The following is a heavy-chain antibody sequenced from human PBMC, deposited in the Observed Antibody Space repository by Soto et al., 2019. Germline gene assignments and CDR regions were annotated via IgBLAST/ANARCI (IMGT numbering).Heavy chain of an antibody. V-gene: IGHV3-23*01. CDR2: ISGGGGST. J-gene: IGHJ6*02. Sequence: GGSLRLSCAASGFTFSSYAMSWVRQAPGKGLEWVSAISGGGGSTYYADSVKGRVTISRDNSKNTLYLQMNSLRAEDTAVYYCAKVSLGATTITDYYYYGLDVWGQGTTVTVSS. CDR3: AKVSLGATTITDYYYYGLDV. D-gene: IGHD1-26*01. CDR1: GFTFSSYA.